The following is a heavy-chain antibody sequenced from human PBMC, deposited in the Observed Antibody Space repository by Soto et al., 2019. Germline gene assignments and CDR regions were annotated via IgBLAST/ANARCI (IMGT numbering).Heavy chain of an antibody. J-gene: IGHJ4*02. V-gene: IGHV4-30-4*01. CDR2: IFYSGST. D-gene: IGHD3-22*01. CDR3: ARHYNTYYYDSSGYYWAL. CDR1: GGPISGDYY. Sequence: SETLSLTCNVSGGPISGDYYWTWIRQPPGKGLEWIGYIFYSGSTYYNPSLKSRVTMSVDTSKNQFSLKLSSVTAADTAVYYCARHYNTYYYDSSGYYWALWGQGTLVTVSS.